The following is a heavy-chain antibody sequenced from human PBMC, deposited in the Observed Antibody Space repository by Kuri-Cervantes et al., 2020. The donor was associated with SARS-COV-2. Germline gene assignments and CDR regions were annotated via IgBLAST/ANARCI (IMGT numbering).Heavy chain of an antibody. V-gene: IGHV3-21*01. Sequence: GGSLRLFCAASGFTFSSYSMNWVRQAPGKGLEWVSSISSSSSCIYYADSVKGRFTISRDNAKNSLYLQMNSLRAEDTAVYYCARYSSSWSYYWGQGTLVTVSS. CDR3: ARYSSSWSYY. CDR2: ISSSSSCI. CDR1: GFTFSSYS. J-gene: IGHJ4*02. D-gene: IGHD6-13*01.